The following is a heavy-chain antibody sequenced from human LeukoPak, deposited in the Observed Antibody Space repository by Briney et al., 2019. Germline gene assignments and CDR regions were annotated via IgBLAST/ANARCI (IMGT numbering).Heavy chain of an antibody. CDR3: ARDTAGSYSEY. Sequence: PSETLSLTCTVSGGSISSSSYYWGWIRQPPGKGLEWIGSIYYSGSTYYNPSLKSRVTISVDTSKNQFSLKLNSVTAADTAVYFCARDTAGSYSEYWGQGTLVTVSS. CDR1: GGSISSSSYY. CDR2: IYYSGST. J-gene: IGHJ4*02. D-gene: IGHD3-10*01. V-gene: IGHV4-39*07.